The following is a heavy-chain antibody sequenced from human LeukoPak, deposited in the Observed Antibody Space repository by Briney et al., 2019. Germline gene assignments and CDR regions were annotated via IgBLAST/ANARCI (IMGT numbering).Heavy chain of an antibody. CDR3: AREGFDTGYSDAFDI. D-gene: IGHD6-13*01. CDR1: GYTFTSYG. V-gene: IGHV1-18*01. Sequence: GASVKVSCKASGYTFTSYGISWVRQAPGQGLEWMGWISAYNGNTNYAQKLQGRVTMTTDTSTSTAYMELRSLRSDDTAVYYCAREGFDTGYSDAFDIWGQGTMVTVSS. J-gene: IGHJ3*02. CDR2: ISAYNGNT.